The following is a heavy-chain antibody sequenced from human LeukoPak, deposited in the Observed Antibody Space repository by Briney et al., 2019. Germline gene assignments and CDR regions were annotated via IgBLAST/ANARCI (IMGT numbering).Heavy chain of an antibody. Sequence: TGGSLRLSCAASGFTFSSYSMNWVRQAPGKGLEWVSSISSSSSYIYYADSVKGRFTISRDNAKNSLYLQMNSLRAEDTAVYYCAREVLWFGELNDYWGQGTLVTVSS. CDR1: GFTFSSYS. CDR2: ISSSSSYI. D-gene: IGHD3-10*01. CDR3: AREVLWFGELNDY. J-gene: IGHJ4*02. V-gene: IGHV3-21*01.